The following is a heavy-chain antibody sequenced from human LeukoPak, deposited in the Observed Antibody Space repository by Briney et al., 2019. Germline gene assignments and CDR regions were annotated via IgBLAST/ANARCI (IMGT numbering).Heavy chain of an antibody. Sequence: AGGSLRLSCAASGFTFSSYAMSWVRQAPGEGLEWVANIKQDGREKYYVDSVRGRFTISRDNAKNSLYLQMNSLRAEDTAVYYCARGRGDYWGQGTLVTVSS. V-gene: IGHV3-7*01. D-gene: IGHD5-24*01. J-gene: IGHJ4*02. CDR1: GFTFSSYA. CDR2: IKQDGREK. CDR3: ARGRGDY.